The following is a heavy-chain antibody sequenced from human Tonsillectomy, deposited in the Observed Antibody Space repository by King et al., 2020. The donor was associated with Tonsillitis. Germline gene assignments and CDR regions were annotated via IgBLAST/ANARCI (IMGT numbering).Heavy chain of an antibody. CDR3: ARDLYCSGGSCSAFDD. J-gene: IGHJ4*02. Sequence: VQLVESGAEVKKPGASVKVSCKASGYPFSNYIISWVRQSPGQGLEWMGWINTYNDNTNYAQKLQGRVTMSTDTSTTTAYMELRNLRSDDTAVYYCARDLYCSGGSCSAFDDWGQGTLVTVSS. V-gene: IGHV1-18*01. D-gene: IGHD2-15*01. CDR2: INTYNDNT. CDR1: GYPFSNYI.